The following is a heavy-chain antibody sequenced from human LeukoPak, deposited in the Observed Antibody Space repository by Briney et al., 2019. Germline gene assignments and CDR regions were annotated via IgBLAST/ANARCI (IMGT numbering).Heavy chain of an antibody. CDR1: GGSIGSGGYY. D-gene: IGHD3-22*01. Sequence: SQTLSLTCTVSGGSIGSGGYYSAWLRQHPGKGLEWIGYIYYSGSTYYNTSLKSRVTISVDTSKNQFSLKLSSVTAADTAVYYCARDYGSTMIDPWGQGTLVTISS. V-gene: IGHV4-31*03. CDR2: IYYSGST. J-gene: IGHJ5*02. CDR3: ARDYGSTMIDP.